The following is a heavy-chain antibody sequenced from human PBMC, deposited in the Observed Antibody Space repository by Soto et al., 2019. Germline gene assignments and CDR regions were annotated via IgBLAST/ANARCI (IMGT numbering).Heavy chain of an antibody. D-gene: IGHD6-19*01. Sequence: PSQTLSLTCAISGDSVSSNSAAWNWIRQSPSRGLEWLGRTYYRSKWYNDYAVSVKSRITINPDSSKNQFSLQLNSVTPEDTVLYYFSRVRPYSSGWPRSYYYGMDVWGQGTTVTVSS. V-gene: IGHV6-1*01. CDR2: TYYRSKWYN. CDR1: GDSVSSNSAA. J-gene: IGHJ6*02. CDR3: SRVRPYSSGWPRSYYYGMDV.